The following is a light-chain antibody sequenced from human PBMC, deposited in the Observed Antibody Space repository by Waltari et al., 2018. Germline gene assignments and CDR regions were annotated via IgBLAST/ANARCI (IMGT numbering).Light chain of an antibody. V-gene: IGLV1-51*02. CDR3: GAWDTTLLTFV. Sequence: QSLLTQPPSVSAAPGQKVTISCSGSSSNIGNNYVSWYQQFPGMAPKPLIYENDRRPSGIPDRFSGSKFDTSATLGITGRQTGDEADYYCGAWDTTLLTFVFGSGTKVTVL. CDR2: END. J-gene: IGLJ1*01. CDR1: SSNIGNNY.